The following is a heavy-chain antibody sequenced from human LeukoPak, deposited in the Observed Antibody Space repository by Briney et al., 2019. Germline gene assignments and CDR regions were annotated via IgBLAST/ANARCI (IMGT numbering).Heavy chain of an antibody. Sequence: GGSLRLSCAASGFTFSSYWMSWVRQAPGKGLEWVANIKQDGSEKYYVDSVKGRFTISRDNAKNSLYLQMNSLRAEDTAVYYCAREGMVRGVIRLSDFDYWGQGTLVTVSS. V-gene: IGHV3-7*03. CDR3: AREGMVRGVIRLSDFDY. J-gene: IGHJ4*02. D-gene: IGHD3-10*01. CDR2: IKQDGSEK. CDR1: GFTFSSYW.